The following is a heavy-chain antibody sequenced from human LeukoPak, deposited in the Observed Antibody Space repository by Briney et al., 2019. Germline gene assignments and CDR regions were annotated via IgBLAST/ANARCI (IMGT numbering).Heavy chain of an antibody. V-gene: IGHV3-23*01. CDR1: GFTFSSYA. Sequence: GGSLRLSCAASGFTFSSYAMSWVRQAPGKGLEWVSGITGSGDTTFYADSVKGRFTISRDNSDNTLYLQMNSLRAEDTALYYCAKDYSNIPAPANSLFDYWGQGTLVTVSS. CDR2: ITGSGDTT. CDR3: AKDYSNIPAPANSLFDY. D-gene: IGHD6-13*01. J-gene: IGHJ4*02.